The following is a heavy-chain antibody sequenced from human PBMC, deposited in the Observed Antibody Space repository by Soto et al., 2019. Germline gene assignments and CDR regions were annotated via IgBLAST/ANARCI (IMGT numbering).Heavy chain of an antibody. Sequence: GSLRLSCAASGFTFSSYGMHWVRQAPGKGLEWVAVIWYDGSNKYYADSVKGRFTISRDNSKNTLYLQMNSLRAEDTAVYYCASAGITGTTTYYYYGMDVWGQGTTVTV. CDR3: ASAGITGTTTYYYYGMDV. J-gene: IGHJ6*02. CDR2: IWYDGSNK. V-gene: IGHV3-33*01. D-gene: IGHD1-7*01. CDR1: GFTFSSYG.